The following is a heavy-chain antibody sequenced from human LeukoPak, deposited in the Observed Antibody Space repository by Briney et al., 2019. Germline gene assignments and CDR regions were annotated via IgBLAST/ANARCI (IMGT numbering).Heavy chain of an antibody. CDR1: GGSFSGYY. D-gene: IGHD6-13*01. V-gene: IGHV4-34*01. Sequence: SETLSLTCAVYGGSFSGYYWSWIRQPPGKGLEWIGEINHSGSTNYNPSLKSRVTISVDTSKNQFSLKLSSVTAADTAVYYCARDLHFSSWYEYGMDVWGQGTTVTVSS. CDR3: ARDLHFSSWYEYGMDV. CDR2: INHSGST. J-gene: IGHJ6*02.